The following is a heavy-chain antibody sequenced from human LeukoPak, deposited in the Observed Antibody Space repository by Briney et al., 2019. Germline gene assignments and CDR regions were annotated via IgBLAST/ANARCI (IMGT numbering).Heavy chain of an antibody. CDR2: IYPGDSDT. CDR1: GYSFTSYW. J-gene: IGHJ4*02. CDR3: ARQGRDGYNYWDY. V-gene: IGHV5-51*01. Sequence: GESLKISCKGSGYSFTSYWIAWVRQMPGKGLEWMGIIYPGDSDTRYSPSFQGQVTISADKSISTAYMQWSSPKASDTAMYYCARQGRDGYNYWDYWGQGTLVTVSS. D-gene: IGHD5-24*01.